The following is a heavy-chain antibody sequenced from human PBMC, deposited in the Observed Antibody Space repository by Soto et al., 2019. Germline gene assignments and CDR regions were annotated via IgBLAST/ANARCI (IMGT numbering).Heavy chain of an antibody. D-gene: IGHD6-19*01. J-gene: IGHJ5*02. CDR3: ARRVAAPGWFDP. V-gene: IGHV4-39*01. CDR2: IHYSGNA. Sequence: QLQLQESGPGLVKPSETLSLTCTVSGGSINDSTYYWGWVRQPPGRGLVWIANIHYSGNAYYNPSLKCRFTISKDTSKNQFSLKLSSVTAADTAVYYCARRVAAPGWFDPWGQGTLVTVSS. CDR1: GGSINDSTYY.